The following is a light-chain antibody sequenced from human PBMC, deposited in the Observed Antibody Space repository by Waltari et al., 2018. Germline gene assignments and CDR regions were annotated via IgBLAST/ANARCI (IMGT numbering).Light chain of an antibody. Sequence: QLVLTQSPSASASLGASVKLTRTLSSGHSSNIIAWLQQQPEKGPRYLMKVSSDGSHSKGDEIPDRFSGSSSGAERYLTISSLQSEDEADYYCQTGGHGTWVFGGGTKLTVL. J-gene: IGLJ3*02. CDR3: QTGGHGTWV. V-gene: IGLV4-69*01. CDR2: VSSDGSH. CDR1: SGHSSNI.